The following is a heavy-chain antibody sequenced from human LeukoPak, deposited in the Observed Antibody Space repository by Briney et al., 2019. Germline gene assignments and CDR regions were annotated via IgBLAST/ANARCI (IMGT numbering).Heavy chain of an antibody. CDR1: GYTFSGYY. Sequence: ASVKVSCKASGYTFSGYYMHWVRQAPGQGLEWMGWINPKSGGTNYAQNFQGRVTMTRDTSISTAYMDLSRLRSDDTAVYYCARDLHYGSGSYYMNWGQGTLVSVSS. CDR2: INPKSGGT. CDR3: ARDLHYGSGSYYMN. D-gene: IGHD3-10*01. V-gene: IGHV1-2*02. J-gene: IGHJ4*02.